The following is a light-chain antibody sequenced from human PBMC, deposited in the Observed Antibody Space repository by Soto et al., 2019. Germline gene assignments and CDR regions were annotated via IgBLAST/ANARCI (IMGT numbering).Light chain of an antibody. J-gene: IGKJ5*01. CDR2: KAY. CDR1: QSINSW. V-gene: IGKV1-5*03. CDR3: QQHNSYPLT. Sequence: DIQMTQSPSTLSASVGDRVTITCRASQSINSWLAWYQQKPGKAPNLLIYKAYSLESGVPSRFRGSGSGTEFTITISSLHPDAFATYYCQQHNSYPLTFGEGTRLEIK.